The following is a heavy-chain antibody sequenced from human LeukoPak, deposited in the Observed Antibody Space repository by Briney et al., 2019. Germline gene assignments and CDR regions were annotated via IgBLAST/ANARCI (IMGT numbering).Heavy chain of an antibody. CDR2: IRGSGSNT. CDR3: ARNFNGDYNIVSDY. D-gene: IGHD4-17*01. Sequence: GGSLRLSCEASGFTFSSYAMSWVRQAPGKGLEWVSTIRGSGSNTYLADSVKGRFTISRDNSKNTLYLQMNSLRAKDTAEYYCARNFNGDYNIVSDYWGQGTLVTASS. V-gene: IGHV3-23*01. J-gene: IGHJ4*02. CDR1: GFTFSSYA.